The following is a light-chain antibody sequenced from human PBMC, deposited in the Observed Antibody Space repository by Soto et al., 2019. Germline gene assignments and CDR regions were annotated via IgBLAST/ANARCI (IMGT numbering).Light chain of an antibody. CDR1: QPFXNNY. CDR2: DSA. V-gene: IGKV3-20*01. Sequence: VLTQCPGTLYLSPGERATLSCMASQPFXNNYVAWYQQKPGQAPRLLXDDSASRATGSPDRFSGGGPVTDFPLTISRLDPEDFAVYYFQQFRSYPRTFGGGTKVDIK. CDR3: QQFRSYPRT. J-gene: IGKJ4*01.